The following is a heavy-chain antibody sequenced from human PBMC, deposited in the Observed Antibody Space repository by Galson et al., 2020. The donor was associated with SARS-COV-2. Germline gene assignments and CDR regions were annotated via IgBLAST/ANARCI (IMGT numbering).Heavy chain of an antibody. D-gene: IGHD3-16*02. CDR2: ISSSSSYI. V-gene: IGHV3-21*01. CDR1: GFTFSSYS. Sequence: GGSLRLSCAASGFTFSSYSMNWVRQAPGKGLEWVSSISSSSSYIYYADSVKGRFTISRDNAKNSLYLQMNSLRAEDTAVYYCARDLGDDYVWGSDRGDCDYWGQGTLVTVSS. CDR3: ARDLGDDYVWGSDRGDCDY. J-gene: IGHJ4*02.